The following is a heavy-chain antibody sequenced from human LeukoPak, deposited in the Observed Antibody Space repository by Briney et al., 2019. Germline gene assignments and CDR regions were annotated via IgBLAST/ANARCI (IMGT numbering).Heavy chain of an antibody. CDR1: GFTFDDYA. V-gene: IGHV3-9*01. Sequence: GRSLRLSCAASGFTFDDYAMRWVRQAPGKGLEWVSGISWNSGSIGYADSVKGRFTISRDNAKNSLYLQMNSLRAEDTALYYCAKASYGDYAGYFDYWGQETLVTVSS. CDR3: AKASYGDYAGYFDY. D-gene: IGHD4-17*01. J-gene: IGHJ4*02. CDR2: ISWNSGSI.